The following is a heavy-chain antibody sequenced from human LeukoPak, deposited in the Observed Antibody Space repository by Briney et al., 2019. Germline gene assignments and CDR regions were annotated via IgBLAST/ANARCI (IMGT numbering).Heavy chain of an antibody. CDR3: AKKGTGSYSQFEY. D-gene: IGHD1-26*01. CDR2: ISGSGHT. Sequence: PGGSLRLSCAASGFTFNNYAMSWVRQAPGKGLEWVSGISGSGHTFYADFVKGRFTISRDDSRNTLYLQVNSLRAEDTAVYFCAKKGTGSYSQFEYWGQGTLVTVSS. CDR1: GFTFNNYA. V-gene: IGHV3-23*01. J-gene: IGHJ4*02.